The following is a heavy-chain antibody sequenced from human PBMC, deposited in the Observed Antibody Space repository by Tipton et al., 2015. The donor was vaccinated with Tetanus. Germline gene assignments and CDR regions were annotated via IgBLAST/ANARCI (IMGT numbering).Heavy chain of an antibody. V-gene: IGHV4-39*01. CDR1: GGSISSFNYY. Sequence: LRLSCTVSGGSISSFNYYWGWIRQPPGKGLEWIGSIYYSGSTYYNPSPRSRVTMSVDTSKIQFSLKVSSVTAADTAVYYCARLSSSANDAHAFDIWGQGTMVTVSS. CDR3: ARLSSSANDAHAFDI. J-gene: IGHJ3*02. CDR2: IYYSGST. D-gene: IGHD3-22*01.